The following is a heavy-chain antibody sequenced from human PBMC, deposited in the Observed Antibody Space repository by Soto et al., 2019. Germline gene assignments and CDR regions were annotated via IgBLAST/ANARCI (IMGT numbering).Heavy chain of an antibody. CDR1: GGSISSSNW. Sequence: QVQLQESGPGLVKPSGTLSLTCAVSGGSISSSNWWSWVRQPPGKGLEWIGEIYHSGSTNYNPSLKSRVTISVDKSKNQFSLKLSSVTAADTAVYYCARDNNVVRGVITGYKPKLRGAFDIWGQGTMVTVSS. CDR3: ARDNNVVRGVITGYKPKLRGAFDI. J-gene: IGHJ3*02. CDR2: IYHSGST. D-gene: IGHD3-10*01. V-gene: IGHV4-4*02.